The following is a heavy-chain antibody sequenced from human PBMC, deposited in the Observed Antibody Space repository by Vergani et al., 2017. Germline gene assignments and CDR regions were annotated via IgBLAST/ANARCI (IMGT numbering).Heavy chain of an antibody. D-gene: IGHD3-3*01. CDR2: ISSSSSYI. Sequence: EVQLVESGGGLVKPGGSLRLSCAASGFTFSSYSMNWVRQAPGKGLEWVSSISSSSSYIYYADSVKGRFTISRDNAENSLYLQMNSLRAEDTAVYYCARYHNEAYYDFWRGYWEGASLIDYWGQGTLVTVSS. J-gene: IGHJ4*02. CDR1: GFTFSSYS. CDR3: ARYHNEAYYDFWRGYWEGASLIDY. V-gene: IGHV3-21*01.